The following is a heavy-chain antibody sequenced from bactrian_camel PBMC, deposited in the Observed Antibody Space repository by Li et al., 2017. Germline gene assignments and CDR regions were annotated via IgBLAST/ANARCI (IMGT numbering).Heavy chain of an antibody. Sequence: SGGGSVQAGGSLRLSCVASQSTYSRACMAWFRQVPGAERMGVATIGTDGSTRYADSVRGRFTISKDHAKNTLSLQMNSLKPEDTAMYYCAVDVMVQAYSGSDLRCEYNGWGQGTQVTVS. J-gene: IGHJ4*01. V-gene: IGHV3S57*01. CDR2: IGTDGST. CDR3: AVDVMVQAYSGSDLRCEYNG. D-gene: IGHD1*01. CDR1: QSTYSRAC.